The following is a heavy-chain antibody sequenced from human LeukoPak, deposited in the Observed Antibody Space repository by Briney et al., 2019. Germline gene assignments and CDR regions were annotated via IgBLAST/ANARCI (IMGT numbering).Heavy chain of an antibody. CDR1: GFTFSSYG. Sequence: GGSLRLSCAASGFTFSSYGMHWVRQAPGKGLEWVAVIWYDGSNKYYADSVKGRFTIFRDNSKNTPYLQMNSLRAEDTAVYYCARVSNIVVVPAATPFIDYWGQGTLVTVSS. CDR3: ARVSNIVVVPAATPFIDY. J-gene: IGHJ4*02. D-gene: IGHD2-2*01. CDR2: IWYDGSNK. V-gene: IGHV3-33*01.